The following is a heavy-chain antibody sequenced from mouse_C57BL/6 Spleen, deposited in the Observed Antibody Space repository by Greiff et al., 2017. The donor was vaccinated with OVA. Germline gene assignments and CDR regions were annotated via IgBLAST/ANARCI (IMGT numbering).Heavy chain of an antibody. CDR1: GYTFTSYW. CDR3: ARKSNYDQVYYAMDY. CDR2: IYPGSGST. V-gene: IGHV1-55*01. D-gene: IGHD2-5*01. Sequence: QVQLQQPGAELVKPGASVKMSCKASGYTFTSYWITWVKQRPGQGLEWIGDIYPGSGSTNYNEKFKSKATLTVDKSSSTAYMQLSSLTSEDSAVYYCARKSNYDQVYYAMDYWGQGTSVTVSS. J-gene: IGHJ4*01.